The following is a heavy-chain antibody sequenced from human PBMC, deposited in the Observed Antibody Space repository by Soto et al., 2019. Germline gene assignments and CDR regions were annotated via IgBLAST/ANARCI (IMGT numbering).Heavy chain of an antibody. CDR2: IRGSGDT. Sequence: EVQLLESGGGLIQPGGSLRLSCAASGFTFGNYDMSWVRQAPGEGLEWVSGIRGSGDTYYADSFQGRFIISRDNSENTVYLQRNSLRAEDTAVYYCATIAWSGGRFGGYWGQGSLVTVSS. J-gene: IGHJ4*02. CDR3: ATIAWSGGRFGGY. CDR1: GFTFGNYD. V-gene: IGHV3-23*01. D-gene: IGHD6-19*01.